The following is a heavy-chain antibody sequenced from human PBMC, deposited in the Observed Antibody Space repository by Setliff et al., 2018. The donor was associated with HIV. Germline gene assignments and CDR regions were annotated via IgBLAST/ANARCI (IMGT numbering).Heavy chain of an antibody. CDR3: ARATGPAYYFDY. CDR2: VNVGGST. CDR1: GGSLSGYY. V-gene: IGHV4-34*01. J-gene: IGHJ4*02. Sequence: SETLSLTCAVYGGSLSGYYWNWIRRPPGEGLEWIGEVNVGGSTNYNPSLKSRVTMSIDTSKNQFSLRVTSAIAADTALYFCARATGPAYYFDYWGQGILVTVSS.